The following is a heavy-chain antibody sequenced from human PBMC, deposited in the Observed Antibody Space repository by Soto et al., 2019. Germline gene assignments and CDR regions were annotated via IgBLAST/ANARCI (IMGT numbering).Heavy chain of an antibody. D-gene: IGHD2-2*01. Sequence: ASVKVSCKASGYTFTSYGISWVRQAPGQGLEWMGIINPSGGSTSYAQKFQGRVTMTRDTSTSTVYMELSSLRSEDTAVYYCARDIVVVPAAMGMYYYYGMDVWGQGTTVTVSS. CDR1: GYTFTSYG. J-gene: IGHJ6*02. CDR3: ARDIVVVPAAMGMYYYYGMDV. V-gene: IGHV1-46*03. CDR2: INPSGGST.